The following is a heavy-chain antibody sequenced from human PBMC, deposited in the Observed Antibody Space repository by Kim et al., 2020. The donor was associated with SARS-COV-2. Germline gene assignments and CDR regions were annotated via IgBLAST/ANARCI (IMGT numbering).Heavy chain of an antibody. Sequence: GGSLRLSCAASGFTFSSYGMHWVRQAPGKGLEWVAVISYDGSNKYYADSVKGRFTISRDNSKKTLYLQMNSLTAEDTAVYYCAKGHAEYGDYGNKGAFDIWCQGTMVTFSS. D-gene: IGHD4-17*01. J-gene: IGHJ3*02. CDR1: GFTFSSYG. CDR3: AKGHAEYGDYGNKGAFDI. V-gene: IGHV3-30*18. CDR2: ISYDGSNK.